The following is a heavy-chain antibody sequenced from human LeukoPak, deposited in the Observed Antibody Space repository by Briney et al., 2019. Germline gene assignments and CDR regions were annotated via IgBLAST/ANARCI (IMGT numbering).Heavy chain of an antibody. CDR1: GFTFSSYA. D-gene: IGHD3-3*01. J-gene: IGHJ4*02. CDR3: ATLYYDFWSGYTFGY. V-gene: IGHV3-30*04. CDR2: ISYDGSNK. Sequence: SGGSLRLSCAASGFTFSSYAMHWVRQAPGKGLEWVAVISYDGSNKYYADSVKGRFTISRDNSKNTLYLQMNSLRAEDTAVYYCATLYYDFWSGYTFGYWGQGTLVTVSS.